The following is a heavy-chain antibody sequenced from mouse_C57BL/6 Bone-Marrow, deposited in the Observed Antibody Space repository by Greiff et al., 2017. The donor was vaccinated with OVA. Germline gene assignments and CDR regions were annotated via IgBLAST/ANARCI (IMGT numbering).Heavy chain of an antibody. Sequence: QVQLQQSGAELVKPGASVKISCKASGYAFSSYWMNWVKQRPGKGLEWIGQIYPGDGDTNYNGKFKGKATLTADKSSSTAYMQLSSLTSEDSAVYFCARVSCYYSNYPAWFAYWGQGTLVTVSA. CDR3: ARVSCYYSNYPAWFAY. J-gene: IGHJ3*01. V-gene: IGHV1-80*01. CDR1: GYAFSSYW. D-gene: IGHD2-5*01. CDR2: IYPGDGDT.